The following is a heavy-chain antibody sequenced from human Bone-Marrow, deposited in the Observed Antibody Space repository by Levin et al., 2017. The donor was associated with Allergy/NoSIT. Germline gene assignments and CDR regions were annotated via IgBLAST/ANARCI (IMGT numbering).Heavy chain of an antibody. D-gene: IGHD4-17*01. V-gene: IGHV3-30*03. CDR1: GFTFSSYG. Sequence: PGGSLRLSCAASGFTFSSYGMHWVRQAPGKGLEWVAVISYDGSNKYYADSVKGRFTISRDNSKNTLYLQMNSLRAEDTAVYYCAAVTRDYYYYGMDVWGQGTTVTVSS. CDR3: AAVTRDYYYYGMDV. J-gene: IGHJ6*02. CDR2: ISYDGSNK.